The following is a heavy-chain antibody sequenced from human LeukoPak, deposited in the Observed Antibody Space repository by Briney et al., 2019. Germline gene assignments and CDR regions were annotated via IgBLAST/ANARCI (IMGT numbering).Heavy chain of an antibody. D-gene: IGHD5-24*01. J-gene: IGHJ4*02. V-gene: IGHV4-59*01. CDR1: GGSISSYY. Sequence: SETLSLTCTVSGGSISSYYWSWIRQPPGKGLEWIGYIYYSGSTNYNPSLKSRVTISVDTSKNQFSLKLSSVTAADTAVYYCARAVRDGYNFLKFKHGEYYFDYWGQGTLVTVSS. CDR3: ARAVRDGYNFLKFKHGEYYFDY. CDR2: IYYSGST.